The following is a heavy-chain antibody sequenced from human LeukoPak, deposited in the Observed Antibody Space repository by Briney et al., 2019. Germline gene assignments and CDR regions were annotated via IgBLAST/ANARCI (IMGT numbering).Heavy chain of an antibody. Sequence: PSETLSLTCTVSGGSISSSSYYWGWVRQAPGKGLEWVSSISSSSSYIYYADSVKGRFTISRDNAKNSLYLQMNSLRAEDTAVYYCARHRTIYYDSSGYWVWGQGTLVTVSS. J-gene: IGHJ4*02. D-gene: IGHD3-22*01. CDR1: GGSISSSSYY. V-gene: IGHV3-21*01. CDR3: ARHRTIYYDSSGYWV. CDR2: ISSSSSYI.